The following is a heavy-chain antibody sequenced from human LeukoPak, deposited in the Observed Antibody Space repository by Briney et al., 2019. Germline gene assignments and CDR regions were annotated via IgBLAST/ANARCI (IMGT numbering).Heavy chain of an antibody. D-gene: IGHD6-19*01. V-gene: IGHV1-69*05. Sequence: ASVKVSCKASGYTFTNYGFTWVRQAPGQGPEWMGGIIPIFGTANYAQKFQGRVTITTDESASTAYMELSSLRSEDTAVYYCARGHSSGWNYWGQGTLVTVSS. CDR1: GYTFTNYG. CDR2: IIPIFGTA. CDR3: ARGHSSGWNY. J-gene: IGHJ4*02.